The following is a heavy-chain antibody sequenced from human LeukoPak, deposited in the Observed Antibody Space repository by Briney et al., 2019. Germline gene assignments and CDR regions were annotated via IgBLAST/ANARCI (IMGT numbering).Heavy chain of an antibody. CDR3: ARGTYYYDSSGYYTYYFDY. J-gene: IGHJ4*02. CDR2: IYYSGST. D-gene: IGHD3-22*01. CDR1: GGSISSYY. V-gene: IGHV4-59*01. Sequence: SETLSLTCTVSGGSISSYYWSWIRQPPGKGLEWIGCIYYSGSTNYNPSFKSRVTISVDTSKNQFSLKLSSVTAADTAVYYCARGTYYYDSSGYYTYYFDYWGQGTLVTVSS.